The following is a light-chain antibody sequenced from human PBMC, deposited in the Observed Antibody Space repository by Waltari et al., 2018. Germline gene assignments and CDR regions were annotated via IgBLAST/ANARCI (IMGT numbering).Light chain of an antibody. J-gene: IGKJ1*01. Sequence: DIVMTQSPDSLAVSLGERATISCKSSQSVLYRSNNQKYLLWYQQKTAQPPKLLIYGASTRESRVPDDLSSGGSGTDFTLTINSLQAEDGAVYYCQQYYSTPSTFGQGTKVDIK. CDR3: QQYYSTPST. CDR2: GAS. V-gene: IGKV4-1*01. CDR1: QSVLYRSNNQKY.